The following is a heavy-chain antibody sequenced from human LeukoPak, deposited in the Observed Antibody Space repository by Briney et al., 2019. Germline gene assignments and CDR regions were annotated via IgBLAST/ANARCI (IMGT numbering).Heavy chain of an antibody. CDR1: GGSFSGYY. Sequence: PSETLSLTCAVYGGSFSGYYWSWIRQPPGKGLEWIGEIDHSGSTNYNPSLKSRVTISVDTSKNQFSLKLSSVTAADTAVYYCARGGHYYDSSGYYGFDYWGQGTLVTVSS. D-gene: IGHD3-22*01. CDR2: IDHSGST. CDR3: ARGGHYYDSSGYYGFDY. V-gene: IGHV4-34*01. J-gene: IGHJ4*02.